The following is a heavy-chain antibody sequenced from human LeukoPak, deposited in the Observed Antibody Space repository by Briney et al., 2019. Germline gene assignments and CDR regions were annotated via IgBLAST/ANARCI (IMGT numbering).Heavy chain of an antibody. V-gene: IGHV4-34*01. D-gene: IGHD3-16*02. J-gene: IGHJ4*02. CDR2: INHSGST. CDR1: GGSFSGYY. Sequence: KASETLSLTCAVYGGSFSGYYWSWIRQPPGKGLEWIGEINHSGSTNYNPSLKSRVTISVDTSKNQFSPKLSSVTAADTAVYYCARVRGHYDYVWGSYRTYYFDYWGQGTLVTVSS. CDR3: ARVRGHYDYVWGSYRTYYFDY.